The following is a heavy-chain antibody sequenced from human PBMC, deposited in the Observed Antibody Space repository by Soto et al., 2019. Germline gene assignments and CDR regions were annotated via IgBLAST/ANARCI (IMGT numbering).Heavy chain of an antibody. CDR3: AKDPRTVTTYYFDY. V-gene: IGHV3-23*01. Sequence: PGGSLRLSCAASGFTFSSYGMHWVRQAPGKGLEWVAVISGSGGSTYYADSVKGRFTISRDNSKNTLYLQMNSLRAEDTDVYYCAKDPRTVTTYYFDYWGQGTLVTVSS. D-gene: IGHD4-4*01. CDR1: GFTFSSYG. J-gene: IGHJ4*02. CDR2: ISGSGGST.